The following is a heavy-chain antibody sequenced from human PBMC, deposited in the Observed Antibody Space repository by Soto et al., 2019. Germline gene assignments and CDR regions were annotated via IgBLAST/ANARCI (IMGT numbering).Heavy chain of an antibody. CDR3: ARSRKGDWFDP. CDR2: TNHSGST. V-gene: IGHV4-34*01. Sequence: PSETLSLTCAVYGGSFSGYYWSWIRQPPGKGLEWIGETNHSGSTNYNPSLKSRVTISVDTSKNQFSLKLSSVTAADTAVYYCARSRKGDWFDPWGQGTLVTVSS. CDR1: GGSFSGYY. J-gene: IGHJ5*02.